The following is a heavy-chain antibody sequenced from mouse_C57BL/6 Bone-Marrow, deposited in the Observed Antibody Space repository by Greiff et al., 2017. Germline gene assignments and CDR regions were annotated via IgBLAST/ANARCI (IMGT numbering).Heavy chain of an antibody. V-gene: IGHV1-64*01. D-gene: IGHD1-1*01. CDR1: GYTFTSYW. CDR3: ARSRYYGSSYAWFAY. J-gene: IGHJ3*01. Sequence: VQLQQSGAELVKPGASVKLSCKASGYTFTSYWMHWVKQRPGQGLEWIGMIHPNSGSTNYNEKFKSKATLTVDKSSSTAYMQLSSLTSEDSAVYYCARSRYYGSSYAWFAYWGQGTLVTVSA. CDR2: IHPNSGST.